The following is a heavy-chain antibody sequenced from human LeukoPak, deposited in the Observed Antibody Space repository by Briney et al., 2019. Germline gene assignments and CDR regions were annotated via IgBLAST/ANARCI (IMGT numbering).Heavy chain of an antibody. CDR1: TITCRTCG. CDR3: AKVRDGDGYNFEAMDI. J-gene: IGHJ3*02. Sequence: PGGYLRLSCVASTITCRTCGMHWVRQAPGKGLEWVAVISYDDNNEFYADSVKGRFTISRDRSKNTVYLQMNSLRGEDTAVYYCAKVRDGDGYNFEAMDIWGQGTMVTVSS. CDR2: ISYDDNNE. V-gene: IGHV3-30*18. D-gene: IGHD5-24*01.